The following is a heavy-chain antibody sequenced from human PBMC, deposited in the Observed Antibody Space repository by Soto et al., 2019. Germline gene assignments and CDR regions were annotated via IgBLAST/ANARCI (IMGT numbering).Heavy chain of an antibody. Sequence: QVQLVQSGAEVKKPGASVKVSCKASGYTFSRYSISWVRQAPGQGLEWMGWISAYNGDTNYAQKLKGRVTLTTDTSTSTAYMEQRSLRSDDTAIYYCARDHAGSGWFRFDYWGQGTLVTVSS. J-gene: IGHJ4*02. CDR3: ARDHAGSGWFRFDY. V-gene: IGHV1-18*01. CDR1: GYTFSRYS. CDR2: ISAYNGDT. D-gene: IGHD6-19*01.